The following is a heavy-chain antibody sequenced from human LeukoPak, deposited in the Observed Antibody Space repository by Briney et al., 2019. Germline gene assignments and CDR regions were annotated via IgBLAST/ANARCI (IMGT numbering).Heavy chain of an antibody. D-gene: IGHD3-10*01. CDR1: GGTFSSYA. Sequence: PVKVSCKASGGTFSSYAISWVRQAPGQGLEWMGRIIPIFGTANYAQKFQGRVTITTDESTSTAYMELSSLRSEDTAVYYCAGNYYGSGSYYPTYYYYSYYMDVWGKGTTVTVSS. CDR3: AGNYYGSGSYYPTYYYYSYYMDV. J-gene: IGHJ6*03. CDR2: IIPIFGTA. V-gene: IGHV1-69*05.